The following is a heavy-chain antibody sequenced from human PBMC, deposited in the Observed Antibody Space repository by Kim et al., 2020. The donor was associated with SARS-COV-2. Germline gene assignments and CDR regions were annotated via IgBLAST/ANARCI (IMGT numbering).Heavy chain of an antibody. CDR3: ARRYYDSSGYYAFDI. Sequence: GGSLRLSCAASGITFSSSWMHCVRQAPGEGLVWVSRVNSDGSITSYADSVKGRFTISRDNAKNTLYLQMNSLRAEDTAVYYCARRYYDSSGYYAFDIWGQGTMVTVSS. V-gene: IGHV3-74*01. J-gene: IGHJ3*02. CDR1: GITFSSSW. CDR2: VNSDGSIT. D-gene: IGHD3-22*01.